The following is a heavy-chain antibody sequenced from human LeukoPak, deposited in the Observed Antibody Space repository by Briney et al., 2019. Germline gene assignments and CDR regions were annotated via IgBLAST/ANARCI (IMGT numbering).Heavy chain of an antibody. D-gene: IGHD2-2*01. V-gene: IGHV3-23*01. CDR2: ISGSGGST. J-gene: IGHJ5*02. CDR3: AKDPTSSARRNWFDP. CDR1: GFSFSDYW. Sequence: GGSLRLSCATSGFSFSDYWMNWVRQAPGKGLEWVSAISGSGGSTYYADSVKGRFTISRDNSKNTLYLQMNSLRAEDTAVYYCAKDPTSSARRNWFDPWGQGTLVTVSS.